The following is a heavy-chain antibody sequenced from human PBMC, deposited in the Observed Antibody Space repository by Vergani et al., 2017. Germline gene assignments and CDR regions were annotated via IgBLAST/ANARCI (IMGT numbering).Heavy chain of an antibody. Sequence: VQLVESGGGVVKPGRSLRLSCAASGFTFSSYAMHWVRQAPGKGMEWVAVISYDGSNKSYADSVKGRLTISRENSKNTLYLQMNSLRAEDTAVYYCAKLAGTTSSCYYYMDVWGKGTTVTVSS. J-gene: IGHJ6*03. V-gene: IGHV3-30*18. CDR1: GFTFSSYA. D-gene: IGHD1-1*01. CDR2: ISYDGSNK. CDR3: AKLAGTTSSCYYYMDV.